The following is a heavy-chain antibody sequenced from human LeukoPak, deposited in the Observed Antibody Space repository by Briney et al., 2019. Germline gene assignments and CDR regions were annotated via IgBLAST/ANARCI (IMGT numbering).Heavy chain of an antibody. J-gene: IGHJ5*02. CDR1: GGSISSYY. V-gene: IGHV4-39*01. Sequence: SETLSLTCTVSGGSISSYYWSWIRHPPGKELEWIGSIYFTGSTYYNPSLKSRVIISVDTSKNQFSLKLRSMTAADTAVYYCARHLVVGRFDPWGQGTLVTVSS. CDR3: ARHLVVGRFDP. CDR2: IYFTGST. D-gene: IGHD3-10*01.